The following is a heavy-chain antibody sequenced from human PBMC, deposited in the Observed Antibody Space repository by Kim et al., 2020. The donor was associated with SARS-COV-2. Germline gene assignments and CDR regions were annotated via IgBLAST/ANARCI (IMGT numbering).Heavy chain of an antibody. CDR3: ARAPSRMVRGSWFDP. V-gene: IGHV4-31*02. D-gene: IGHD3-10*01. Sequence: PSLKSRVTISVDTSKNQFSLKLSSVTAADTAVYYCARAPSRMVRGSWFDPWGQGTLVTVSS. J-gene: IGHJ5*02.